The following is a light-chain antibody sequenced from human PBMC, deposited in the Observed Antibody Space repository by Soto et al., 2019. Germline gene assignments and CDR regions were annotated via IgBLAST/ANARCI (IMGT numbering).Light chain of an antibody. CDR2: DAS. Sequence: DIQMTQSHSTLSASLSDRVTITCRASQSISSWLAWYQQKPGEAPKLLIYDASALPRGVPSRFSGSGSGTKFTLTIASLQPDDFATYYCQQYETFSGTFGPGTKVDIK. V-gene: IGKV1-5*01. CDR1: QSISSW. CDR3: QQYETFSGT. J-gene: IGKJ1*01.